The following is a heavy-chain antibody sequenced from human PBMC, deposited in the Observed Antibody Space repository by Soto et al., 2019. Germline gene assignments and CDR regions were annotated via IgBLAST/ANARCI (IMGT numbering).Heavy chain of an antibody. CDR3: ARDRPARGYSGYDSFLFDY. V-gene: IGHV6-1*01. CDR2: TYYRSKWYN. CDR1: GDSVSSNSAA. D-gene: IGHD5-12*01. J-gene: IGHJ4*02. Sequence: QSQTLSLTCAISGDSVSSNSAAWNWIRQSPSRGLEWLGRTYYRSKWYNDYAVSVKSRITINPDTSKNQFSLQLNSVTPEDTAVYYCARDRPARGYSGYDSFLFDYWGQGTLVTVSS.